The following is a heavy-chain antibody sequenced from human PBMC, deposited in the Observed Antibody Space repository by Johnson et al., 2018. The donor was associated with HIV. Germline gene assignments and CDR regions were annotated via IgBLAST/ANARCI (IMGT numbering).Heavy chain of an antibody. CDR2: IKQDGSEK. CDR3: AREVVRYSGSYYGDAFVI. D-gene: IGHD1-26*01. CDR1: GFTFSSYW. Sequence: VQLVESGGGLVQPGGSLRLSCAASGFTFSSYWMSWVRQAPGKGLEWVANIKQDGSEKYYVGSVKGRFTISRDNANNSLYLQMNSLRAEDTAVYYCAREVVRYSGSYYGDAFVIWGQGIMVTVSS. V-gene: IGHV3-7*05. J-gene: IGHJ3*02.